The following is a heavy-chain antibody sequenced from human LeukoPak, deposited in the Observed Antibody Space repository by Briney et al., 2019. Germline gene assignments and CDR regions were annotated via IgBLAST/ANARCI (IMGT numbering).Heavy chain of an antibody. CDR1: GGSISSYY. CDR3: ARGTAAGTGYFDY. CDR2: IYTSGST. V-gene: IGHV4-4*07. D-gene: IGHD6-13*01. J-gene: IGHJ4*02. Sequence: SETLSLTCTVSGGSISSYYWSWIRQPAGKGLESIGRIYTSGSTNYKPSLKSRVTISVDTSKNQFSLRLSSVTAADTAVYYCARGTAAGTGYFDYWGQGTLVTVSS.